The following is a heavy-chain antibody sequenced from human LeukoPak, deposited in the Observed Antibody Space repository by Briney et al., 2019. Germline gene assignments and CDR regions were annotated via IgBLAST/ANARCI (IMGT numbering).Heavy chain of an antibody. CDR2: INLNSGGT. CDR3: ARDHGSGWSFDY. D-gene: IGHD6-19*01. Sequence: ASVKVSCKASGYTFTGYYMHWVRQAPGQGLEWMGWINLNSGGTNYAQKFQGWATMTRDTSISTAYMELSRLRSDDTAVYYCARDHGSGWSFDYWGQGTLVTVSS. V-gene: IGHV1-2*04. CDR1: GYTFTGYY. J-gene: IGHJ4*02.